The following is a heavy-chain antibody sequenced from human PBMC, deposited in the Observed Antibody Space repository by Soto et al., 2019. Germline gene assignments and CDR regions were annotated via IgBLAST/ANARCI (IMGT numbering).Heavy chain of an antibody. V-gene: IGHV1-18*01. CDR2: ISAYNGNT. J-gene: IGHJ6*02. CDR1: GYTFTSYG. CDR3: AGLMVRGPRYYYYGMDV. Sequence: QVQLVQSGAEVKKPGASVKVSCKASGYTFTSYGISWVRQAPGQGLEWMGWISAYNGNTNYAQKLQGRVTMTTDTSTSTAYMELGSLGSDDTAVYYCAGLMVRGPRYYYYGMDVWGQGTTVTVSS. D-gene: IGHD3-10*01.